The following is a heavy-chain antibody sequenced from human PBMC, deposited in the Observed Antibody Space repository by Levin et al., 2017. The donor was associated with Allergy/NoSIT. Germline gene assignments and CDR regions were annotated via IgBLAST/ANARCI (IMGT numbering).Heavy chain of an antibody. Sequence: SETLSLTCTVSGGSISSSSYYWGWIRQPPGKGLEWIGSIYYSGSTYYNPSLKSRVTISVDTSKNQFSLKLSSVTAADTAVYYCARLYITMVRGVITQYFGYWGQGTLVTVSS. CDR3: ARLYITMVRGVITQYFGY. CDR1: GGSISSSSYY. J-gene: IGHJ4*02. D-gene: IGHD3-10*01. CDR2: IYYSGST. V-gene: IGHV4-39*07.